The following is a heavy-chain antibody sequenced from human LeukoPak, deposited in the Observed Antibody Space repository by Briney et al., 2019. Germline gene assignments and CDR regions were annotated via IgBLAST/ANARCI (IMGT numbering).Heavy chain of an antibody. D-gene: IGHD3-22*01. CDR2: INAGNGNT. Sequence: ASVKVSCKASGYTFTSYVMYWVRQAPGQGLEWMGWINAGNGNTKYSQKFQGRVTIARDTSASTAYMELSSLRSEDTAVYYCARGSSVYPRYFDFWGQGTLVTVSS. CDR1: GYTFTSYV. CDR3: ARGSSVYPRYFDF. J-gene: IGHJ4*02. V-gene: IGHV1-3*01.